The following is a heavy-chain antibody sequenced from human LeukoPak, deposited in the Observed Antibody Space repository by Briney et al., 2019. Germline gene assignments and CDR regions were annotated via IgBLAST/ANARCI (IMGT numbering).Heavy chain of an antibody. CDR3: ARDNTVTTYYYYGMDV. V-gene: IGHV4-34*01. J-gene: IGHJ6*02. D-gene: IGHD4-11*01. Sequence: KPSETLSLTGAVYGGSFSGYYWSWIRQPPGKGLEWIGEINHSGSTNYNPSLKSRVTISVDTSKNQFSLKLSSVTAADTAVYYCARDNTVTTYYYYGMDVWGQGTTVTVSS. CDR1: GGSFSGYY. CDR2: INHSGST.